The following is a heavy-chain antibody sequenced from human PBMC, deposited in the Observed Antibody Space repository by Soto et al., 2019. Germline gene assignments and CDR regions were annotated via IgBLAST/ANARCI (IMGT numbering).Heavy chain of an antibody. Sequence: SETLSLTCTVSGGSISGFYWSWIRQPPGKGLEWVGYVYYRGAINYNPSLKSRVTISVDTSKNQFSLKLSSVTAADTAVYYCARVLAGYCSSTSCLGDYYYYMDVWGKGTTVTVSS. CDR2: VYYRGAI. CDR3: ARVLAGYCSSTSCLGDYYYYMDV. J-gene: IGHJ6*03. CDR1: GGSISGFY. D-gene: IGHD2-2*01. V-gene: IGHV4-59*12.